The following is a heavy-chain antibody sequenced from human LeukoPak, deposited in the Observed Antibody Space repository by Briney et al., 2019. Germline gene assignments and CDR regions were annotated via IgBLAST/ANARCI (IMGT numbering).Heavy chain of an antibody. CDR2: INSDGSTT. V-gene: IGHV3-74*01. CDR1: GFTFTNSW. D-gene: IGHD4-23*01. CDR3: ARRIGGDSNY. J-gene: IGHJ4*02. Sequence: GGSLRFSCAASGFTFTNSWMHWVRQAPGKGLVWVSHINSDGSTTAYADSVKGRFTISRDNAKNTLYLQMNSLRVEDTAVYYCARRIGGDSNYWGQGTLVTVSS.